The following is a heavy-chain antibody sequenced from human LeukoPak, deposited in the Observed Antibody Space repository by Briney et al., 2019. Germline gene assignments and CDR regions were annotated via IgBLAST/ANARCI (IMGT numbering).Heavy chain of an antibody. CDR1: GYIFTSYN. CDR2: VNSYSGYT. CDR3: VRVPKAPAAVDH. Sequence: ASVKVSCKASGYIFTSYNIGWVRQAPGRGLEWMGWVNSYSGYTNLAQNLQGRVTMTTDTSTSTAYMEMRSLKSDDTAMFYCVRVPKAPAAVDHWGQGTLVTVSS. V-gene: IGHV1-18*01. J-gene: IGHJ4*02. D-gene: IGHD6-19*01.